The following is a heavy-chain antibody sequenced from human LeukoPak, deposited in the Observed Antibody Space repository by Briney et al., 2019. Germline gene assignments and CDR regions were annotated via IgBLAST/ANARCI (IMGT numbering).Heavy chain of an antibody. CDR2: IYPGDSDT. CDR3: ARLGSRYDFWSGSEY. V-gene: IGHV5-51*01. D-gene: IGHD3-3*01. Sequence: RESLKISCKGSGYSFTSYWIGWVRQMPGKGLEWMGIIYPGDSDTRYSPSFQGQVTISADKSISTAYLQWSSLKASDTAMYYCARLGSRYDFWSGSEYWGQGTLVTVSS. CDR1: GYSFTSYW. J-gene: IGHJ4*02.